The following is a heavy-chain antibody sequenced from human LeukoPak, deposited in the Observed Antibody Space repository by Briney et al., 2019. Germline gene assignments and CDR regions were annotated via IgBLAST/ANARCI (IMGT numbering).Heavy chain of an antibody. CDR3: ARDLSSGWDRTYYYDSSGYPY. CDR1: GYTLTGYY. J-gene: IGHJ4*02. Sequence: ASVTVSCKPSGYTLTGYYMHWVRPAPGQGLEWIGWINANSVGTNYVQKLEGSVTMTRATAISTAYIELSRLRSDDAAVYYCARDLSSGWDRTYYYDSSGYPYWGQGTLVTVSS. D-gene: IGHD3-22*01. V-gene: IGHV1-2*02. CDR2: INANSVGT.